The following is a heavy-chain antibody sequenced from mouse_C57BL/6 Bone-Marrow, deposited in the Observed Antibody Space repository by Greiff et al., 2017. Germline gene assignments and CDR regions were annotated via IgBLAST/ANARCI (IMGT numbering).Heavy chain of an antibody. J-gene: IGHJ3*01. V-gene: IGHV1-5*01. Sequence: EVQLQQSGTVLARPGASVKMSCKTSGYTFTSYWMHWVKQRPGQGLEWIGAIYPGNSYTSYNQKFKGKATLTAVTSASTAYMELSSLTNEDSAVYYCTREGLTGSFAYWGQGTLVTVSA. CDR3: TREGLTGSFAY. CDR2: IYPGNSYT. D-gene: IGHD4-1*01. CDR1: GYTFTSYW.